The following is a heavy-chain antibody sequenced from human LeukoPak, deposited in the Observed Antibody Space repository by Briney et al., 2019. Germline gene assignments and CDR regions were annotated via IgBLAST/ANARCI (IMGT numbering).Heavy chain of an antibody. Sequence: GGSLRLSCAASAFTFSRYAMSWVRQAPGKGLEWVSGISGSGESTYYADSVKGRFTISRDNSKNTLYLQMNSLRAEDTAVYYCAKRRHTGISVAGAIDYWGQGTLVTVSS. CDR3: AKRRHTGISVAGAIDY. D-gene: IGHD6-19*01. CDR2: ISGSGEST. CDR1: AFTFSRYA. V-gene: IGHV3-23*01. J-gene: IGHJ4*02.